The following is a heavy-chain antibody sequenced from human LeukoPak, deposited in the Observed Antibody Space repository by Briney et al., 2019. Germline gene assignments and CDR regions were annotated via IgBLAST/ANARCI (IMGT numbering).Heavy chain of an antibody. D-gene: IGHD3-22*01. CDR1: GFTVSSNY. V-gene: IGHV3-53*01. Sequence: GGSLRLSCAASGFTVSSNYMSWVRQAPGKGLERVSVIYSGGSTYYADSVKGRFTISRDNSKNTLYLQMNSLRAEDTAVYYCARERRYYYDSSGPLGYWGQGTLVTVSS. J-gene: IGHJ4*02. CDR2: IYSGGST. CDR3: ARERRYYYDSSGPLGY.